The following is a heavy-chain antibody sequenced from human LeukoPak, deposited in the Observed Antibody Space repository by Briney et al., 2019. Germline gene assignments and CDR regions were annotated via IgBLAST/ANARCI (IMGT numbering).Heavy chain of an antibody. Sequence: GGSLRLSCAASGFTFSSYAMSWVRQAPGKGLEWVSAISGSGGSTYYADSVKGRFTISRDNSKNTLYLQMNSLRAEDTAVYYCAKVGDSTMVRGVLRFDPWGQGTLVTASS. J-gene: IGHJ5*02. CDR2: ISGSGGST. CDR3: AKVGDSTMVRGVLRFDP. D-gene: IGHD3-10*01. CDR1: GFTFSSYA. V-gene: IGHV3-23*01.